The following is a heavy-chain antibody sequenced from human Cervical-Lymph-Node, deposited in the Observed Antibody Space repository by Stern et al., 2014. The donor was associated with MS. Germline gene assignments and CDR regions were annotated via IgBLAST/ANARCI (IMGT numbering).Heavy chain of an antibody. Sequence: QVTLRESGPALVEPTQTVTLTCTLSGFSLSTSGMCVSWIRQPPGKALEWLGLIDWDDEKYYSTSLKTRLTISKDTSNHQVVLTMTNMDPVDTAAYYCARTTLEDWYFDLWGRGTLVTVSS. V-gene: IGHV2-70*13. CDR3: ARTTLEDWYFDL. CDR2: IDWDDEK. D-gene: IGHD4-23*01. J-gene: IGHJ2*01. CDR1: GFSLSTSGMC.